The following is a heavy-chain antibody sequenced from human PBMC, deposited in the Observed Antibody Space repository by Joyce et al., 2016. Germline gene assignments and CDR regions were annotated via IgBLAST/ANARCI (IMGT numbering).Heavy chain of an antibody. CDR3: SSRIPFMPRYGY. Sequence: EVVLVESGGGLAQPGRSLRLSCRTSGLNFGDYVINCFRQSPGRGFEWVSVIRSRLYGGTAEYAASVRDRFTISRDDSNSIAYLQMNSLKTEDTAVYYCSSRIPFMPRYGYWGQGILVTVSS. D-gene: IGHD2/OR15-2a*01. J-gene: IGHJ4*02. V-gene: IGHV3-49*03. CDR2: IRSRLYGGTA. CDR1: GLNFGDYV.